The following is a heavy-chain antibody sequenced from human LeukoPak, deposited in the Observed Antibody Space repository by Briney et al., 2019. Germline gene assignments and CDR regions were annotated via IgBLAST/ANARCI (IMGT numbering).Heavy chain of an antibody. J-gene: IGHJ5*02. Sequence: LETLSLTCTVSGGSISSYYWSWIRQPPGKGLEWIGYIYTSGSTNYNPSLKSRVTISVDTSKNQFSLKLSSVTAPDTAVYYCARQGGVYGSSTWCYTDGWFDPWGQGTLVTVFS. CDR2: IYTSGST. CDR3: ARQGGVYGSSTWCYTDGWFDP. V-gene: IGHV4-4*09. D-gene: IGHD2-2*02. CDR1: GGSISSYY.